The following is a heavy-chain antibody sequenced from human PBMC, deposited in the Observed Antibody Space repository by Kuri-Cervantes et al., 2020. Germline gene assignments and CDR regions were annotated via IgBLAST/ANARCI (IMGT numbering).Heavy chain of an antibody. J-gene: IGHJ4*02. Sequence: GGSLRLSCAASGFTFSSYGMHWVRQAPGKGLEWVAVIWYDGSNKYYADSVKGRFTISRDNAKNSLYLQMNSLRAEDTALYHCARESGSGSPYWGQGTLVTVSS. CDR1: GFTFSSYG. CDR2: IWYDGSNK. D-gene: IGHD1-26*01. V-gene: IGHV3-33*01. CDR3: ARESGSGSPY.